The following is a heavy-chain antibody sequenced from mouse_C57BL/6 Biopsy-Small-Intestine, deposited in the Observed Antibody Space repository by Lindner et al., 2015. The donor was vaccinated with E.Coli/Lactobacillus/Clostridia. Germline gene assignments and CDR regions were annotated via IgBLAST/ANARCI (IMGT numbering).Heavy chain of an antibody. CDR2: INPNNGGT. D-gene: IGHD1-1*01. CDR3: ARRATVVARGFAY. Sequence: VQLQESGPELVKPGASVKIPCKASGYTFTDHNMDWVKQSHGKSLEWIGDINPNNGGTIYNQKFKGKATLTVDKSSSTAYMEVRSLTSEDTAVYYCARRATVVARGFAYWGQGTLVTVSA. J-gene: IGHJ3*01. V-gene: IGHV1-18*01. CDR1: GYTFTDHN.